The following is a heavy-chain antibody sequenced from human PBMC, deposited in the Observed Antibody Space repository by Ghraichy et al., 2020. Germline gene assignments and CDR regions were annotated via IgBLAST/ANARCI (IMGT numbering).Heavy chain of an antibody. CDR3: ARASTGIAARPVDY. D-gene: IGHD6-6*01. V-gene: IGHV4-34*01. J-gene: IGHJ4*02. CDR2: INHSGST. Sequence: SETLSLTCAVYGGSFSGYYWSWIRQPPGKGLEWIGEINHSGSTNYNPSLKSRVTISVDTSKNQFTLKLSSVTAADTAVYYCARASTGIAARPVDYWGQGILVTVPS. CDR1: GGSFSGYY.